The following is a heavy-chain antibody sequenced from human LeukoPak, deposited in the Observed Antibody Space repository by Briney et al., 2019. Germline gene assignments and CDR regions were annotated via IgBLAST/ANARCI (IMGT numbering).Heavy chain of an antibody. J-gene: IGHJ5*02. CDR1: GYTFTSYG. CDR2: ISAYNGNT. Sequence: GASVKVSCKASGYTFTSYGISWVRQAPGQGLEWMGWISAYNGNTNYAQKLQGRVTMTTDTSTSTAYMELRSLRSDDTAVYYCARESAYCSGGSCYSGWFDPWGQGTLVTASS. V-gene: IGHV1-18*01. D-gene: IGHD2-15*01. CDR3: ARESAYCSGGSCYSGWFDP.